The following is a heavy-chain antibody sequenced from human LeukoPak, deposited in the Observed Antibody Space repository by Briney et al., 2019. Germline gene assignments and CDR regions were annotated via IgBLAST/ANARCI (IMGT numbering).Heavy chain of an antibody. Sequence: SETLSLTCTVSGGSVSSYYWRWIRQPPGKGLEWIGYIFHSGSTNHNPSLKSRVTISVDTSENQFSLKLSSVTAADTAVYYCGRHGGATMVRGVLVDGFDIWGQGTMVTVSS. J-gene: IGHJ3*02. D-gene: IGHD3-10*01. CDR1: GGSVSSYY. CDR2: IFHSGST. CDR3: GRHGGATMVRGVLVDGFDI. V-gene: IGHV4-59*08.